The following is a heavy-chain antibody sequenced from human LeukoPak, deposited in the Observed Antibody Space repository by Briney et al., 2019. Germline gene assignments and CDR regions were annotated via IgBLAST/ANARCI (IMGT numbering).Heavy chain of an antibody. J-gene: IGHJ6*02. V-gene: IGHV1-69*13. D-gene: IGHD2-2*01. CDR3: ATSLEADPYCSSTSCYGSYYYYGMDV. Sequence: GASVKVSCKASGGTFSSYAISWVRQASGQGLEWMGGIIPIFGTANYAQKFQGRVTITADESMSTAYMELSSLRSEDTAVYYCATSLEADPYCSSTSCYGSYYYYGMDVWGQGTTVTVSS. CDR2: IIPIFGTA. CDR1: GGTFSSYA.